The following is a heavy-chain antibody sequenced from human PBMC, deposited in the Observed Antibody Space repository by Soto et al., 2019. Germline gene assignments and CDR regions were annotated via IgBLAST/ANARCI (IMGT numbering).Heavy chain of an antibody. J-gene: IGHJ3*02. V-gene: IGHV4-30-2*01. CDR3: AREVAGTWSAFDI. CDR2: IYHSGST. CDR1: GGSISSGGYS. Sequence: SETLSLTCAVSGGSISSGGYSWSWIRQPPGKGLEWIGYIYHSGSTYYNPSLKSRVTISVDRSKNQFSLKLSSVTAADTAVYYCAREVAGTWSAFDIWGQGAMVTVSS. D-gene: IGHD6-19*01.